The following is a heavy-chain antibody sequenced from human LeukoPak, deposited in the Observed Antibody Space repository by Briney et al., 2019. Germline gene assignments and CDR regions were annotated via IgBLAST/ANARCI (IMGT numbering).Heavy chain of an antibody. Sequence: GGSLRLSCAASGFTFSSCEMNWVRQAPGKGLEWVSYISRSGSTIYYADSVKGRFTISRDNAKNSLYLQMNSLRAEDTAIYYCARCGRGYDSSGYYSYWGQGTLVTVSS. V-gene: IGHV3-48*03. CDR3: ARCGRGYDSSGYYSY. J-gene: IGHJ4*02. CDR1: GFTFSSCE. D-gene: IGHD3-22*01. CDR2: ISRSGSTI.